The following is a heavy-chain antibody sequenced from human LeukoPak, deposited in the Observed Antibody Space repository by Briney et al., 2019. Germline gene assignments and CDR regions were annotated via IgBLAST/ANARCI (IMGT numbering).Heavy chain of an antibody. V-gene: IGHV4-34*01. Sequence: KTSETLSLTCAVYGGSFSGYYWSWIRQPPGRGLEWIGEINHSGSTNYNPSLKSRVTISVDTSKNQFSLKLSSVTAADTAVHYCATARPRISGFDYWGQGTLVTVSS. CDR3: ATARPRISGFDY. J-gene: IGHJ4*02. CDR2: INHSGST. CDR1: GGSFSGYY. D-gene: IGHD3-10*01.